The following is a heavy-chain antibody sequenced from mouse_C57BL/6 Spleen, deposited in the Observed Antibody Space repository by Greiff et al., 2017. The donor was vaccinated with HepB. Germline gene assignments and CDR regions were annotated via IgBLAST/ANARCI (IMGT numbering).Heavy chain of an antibody. V-gene: IGHV1-76*01. J-gene: IGHJ4*01. CDR1: GYTFTDYY. Sequence: QVQLQQSGAELVRPGASVKLSCKASGYTFTDYYINWVKQRPGQGLEWIARIYPGSGNTYYNEKFKGKATLTAEKSSSTAYMQLSSLTSEDSAVYFCARTYVSSLYYAMDYWGQGTSVTVSS. CDR2: IYPGSGNT. CDR3: ARTYVSSLYYAMDY. D-gene: IGHD1-1*01.